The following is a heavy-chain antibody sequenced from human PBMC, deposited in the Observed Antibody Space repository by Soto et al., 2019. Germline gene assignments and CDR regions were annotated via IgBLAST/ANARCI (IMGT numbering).Heavy chain of an antibody. CDR3: AKDLTYGSGSYPNWFDP. CDR1: GFTFSSYA. D-gene: IGHD3-10*01. V-gene: IGHV3-23*01. CDR2: ISGSGGST. J-gene: IGHJ5*02. Sequence: PAGSLRLSCTASGFTFSSYAMSWVRQAPGKGLEWVSAISGSGGSTYYADSVKGRFTISRDNPKNTLYLQMNSLRAEDTAVYYCAKDLTYGSGSYPNWFDPWGQGTLVTVSS.